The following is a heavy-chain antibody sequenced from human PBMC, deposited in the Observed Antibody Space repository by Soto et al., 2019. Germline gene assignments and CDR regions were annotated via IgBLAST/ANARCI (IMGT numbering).Heavy chain of an antibody. CDR1: GGSISSGGYY. V-gene: IGHV4-31*03. Sequence: PSETMSLTGTVSGGSISSGGYYMSWIRQHPGKGLEWIGYVYYSGSTYYNPSLKSRVTISVDTSKNHFSLKLSSVTAADTAVYYCARVPSRLAYDFWSGYYGRYGMDVWGQGTTVTVSS. J-gene: IGHJ6*02. D-gene: IGHD3-3*01. CDR3: ARVPSRLAYDFWSGYYGRYGMDV. CDR2: VYYSGST.